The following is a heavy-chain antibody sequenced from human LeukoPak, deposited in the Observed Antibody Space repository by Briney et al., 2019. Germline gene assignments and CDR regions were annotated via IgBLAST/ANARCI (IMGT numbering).Heavy chain of an antibody. J-gene: IGHJ4*02. V-gene: IGHV3-23*01. Sequence: GGSLRLSCAASGFTFSSYAMSWVRQAPGKGLEWVSAISGSGGSTYYADSVKGRFTISRDNSKNTLYLQMNSLRAEDTAVYYCAKGQGSGIYKYYFDYWGQGTLVTVSS. CDR1: GFTFSSYA. D-gene: IGHD3-10*01. CDR2: ISGSGGST. CDR3: AKGQGSGIYKYYFDY.